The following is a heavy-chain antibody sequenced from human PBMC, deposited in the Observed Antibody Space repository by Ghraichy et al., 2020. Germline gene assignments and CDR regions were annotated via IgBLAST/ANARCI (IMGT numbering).Heavy chain of an antibody. J-gene: IGHJ6*02. V-gene: IGHV4-34*01. Sequence: SKTLSLTCAVYGGSFSGYYWSWIRQPPGKGLEWIGEINHSGSTNYNPSLKSRVTISVDTSKNQFSLKLSSVTAAATAVYYCARGYCSGGSCYFYYYGMDVWGQGTTVTVSS. CDR2: INHSGST. CDR1: GGSFSGYY. CDR3: ARGYCSGGSCYFYYYGMDV. D-gene: IGHD2-15*01.